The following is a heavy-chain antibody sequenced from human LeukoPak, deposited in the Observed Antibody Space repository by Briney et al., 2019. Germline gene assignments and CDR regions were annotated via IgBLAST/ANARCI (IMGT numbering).Heavy chain of an antibody. CDR3: ARAMGPHYGMDV. J-gene: IGHJ6*02. CDR1: GYTFTSYG. D-gene: IGHD3-16*01. CDR2: ISAYNGNT. V-gene: IGHV1-18*01. Sequence: ASVKVSCKASGYTFTSYGISWVRQAPGQGLEWMGWISAYNGNTNYAQKLQGRVTMTTDTSTSTAYMELRSLGSDGTAVYYCARAMGPHYGMDVWGQGTTVTVSS.